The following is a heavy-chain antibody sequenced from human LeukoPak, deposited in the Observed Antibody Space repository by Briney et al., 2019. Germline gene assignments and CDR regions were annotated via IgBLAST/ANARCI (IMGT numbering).Heavy chain of an antibody. CDR3: ARGISTYYYDSSGYYRDY. CDR2: ISSSGSTI. D-gene: IGHD3-22*01. CDR1: GFTFSDYY. J-gene: IGHJ4*02. V-gene: IGHV3-11*01. Sequence: PGGSLRLSCAASGFTFSDYYMSWIRQAPGKGLEWVSYISSSGSTIYYADSVKGRFTISRDNAKNSLYLQMNSLRAEDTAVYYCARGISTYYYDSSGYYRDYWGQGTLVTVSS.